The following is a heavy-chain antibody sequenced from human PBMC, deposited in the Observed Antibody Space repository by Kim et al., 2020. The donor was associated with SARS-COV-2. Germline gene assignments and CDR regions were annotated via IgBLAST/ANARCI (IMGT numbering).Heavy chain of an antibody. D-gene: IGHD3-9*01. Sequence: SETLSLTCTVSGGSISSSSYYWGWIRQPPGKGLEWIGSIYYSGSTYYNPSLKSRVTISVDTSKNQFSLKLSSVTAADTAVYYCARLHDILTGYFNNHPFDYWGQGTLVTVSS. V-gene: IGHV4-39*01. J-gene: IGHJ4*02. CDR2: IYYSGST. CDR1: GGSISSSSYY. CDR3: ARLHDILTGYFNNHPFDY.